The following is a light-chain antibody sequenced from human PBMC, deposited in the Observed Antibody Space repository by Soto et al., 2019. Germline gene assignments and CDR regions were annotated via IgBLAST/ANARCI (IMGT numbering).Light chain of an antibody. CDR3: AAWEDSRNGYV. CDR2: YDD. V-gene: IGLV1-36*01. Sequence: QSALTQPPSVSEAPRQRVTISCSGSSSNIGNNAVNWYQQLPGKAPKLLIYYDDLLPSGVSDRFSGSKSGTSASLAISGLQSEDEADYYCAAWEDSRNGYVCGTGTKVTVL. CDR1: SSNIGNNA. J-gene: IGLJ1*01.